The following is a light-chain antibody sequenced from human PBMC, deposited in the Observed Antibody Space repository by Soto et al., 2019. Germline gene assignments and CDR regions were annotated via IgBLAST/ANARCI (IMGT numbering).Light chain of an antibody. CDR2: GAT. CDR3: HQYSGSPRT. V-gene: IGKV3-20*01. J-gene: IGKJ1*01. CDR1: QSVTSNY. Sequence: EIVLTQSPGLSLSPGERATLYCRASQSVTSNYLAWYQQKVGQTPRLLIYGATSRATGIPDRFSGSGSGTDFTLTIDRLEPEDFAVYYCHQYSGSPRTVGQGTKVDIK.